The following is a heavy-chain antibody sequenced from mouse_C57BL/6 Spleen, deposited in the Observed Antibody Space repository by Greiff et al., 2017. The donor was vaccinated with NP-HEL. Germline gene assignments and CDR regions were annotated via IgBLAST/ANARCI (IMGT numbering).Heavy chain of an antibody. CDR2: INPSSGYT. CDR3: ATSITTVVASMDY. CDR1: GYTFTSYW. V-gene: IGHV1-7*01. D-gene: IGHD1-1*01. Sequence: VMLMESGAELAKPGASVKLSCKASGYTFTSYWMHWVRQTPGQGLEWIGYINPSSGYTKYNQKLKDKATLTAAKSSSTAYMQLISLTYDDAAVYYCATSITTVVASMDYWGQGTSVTVSA. J-gene: IGHJ4*01.